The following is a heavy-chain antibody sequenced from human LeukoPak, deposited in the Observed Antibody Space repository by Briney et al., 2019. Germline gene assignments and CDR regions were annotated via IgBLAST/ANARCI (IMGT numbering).Heavy chain of an antibody. D-gene: IGHD3-9*01. J-gene: IGHJ4*02. CDR1: GGSISSSSYY. CDR3: ARARGLRYFDH. CDR2: IYYSGST. Sequence: PSETLSLTCTVSGGSISSSSYYWGWIRQPPGKGLEWIGSIYYSGSTYYNPSLKSRVTISVDTSKNQSSLKLSSVTAADTAVYYCARARGLRYFDHWGQGTLVTVSS. V-gene: IGHV4-39*07.